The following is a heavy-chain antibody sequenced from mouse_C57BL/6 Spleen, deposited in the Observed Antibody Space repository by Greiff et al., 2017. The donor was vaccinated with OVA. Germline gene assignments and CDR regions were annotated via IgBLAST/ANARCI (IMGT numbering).Heavy chain of an antibody. J-gene: IGHJ4*01. Sequence: EVQLQQSGPELVKPGASVKISCKASGYTFTDYYMNWVKQSPGKSLEWIGDINPNNGGTSYNQKFKGKATLTVDKSSSTAYMELRSLTSEDSAVYYCARREDGGAMDYWGQGTSVTVSS. V-gene: IGHV1-26*01. CDR3: ARREDGGAMDY. CDR2: INPNNGGT. D-gene: IGHD2-3*01. CDR1: GYTFTDYY.